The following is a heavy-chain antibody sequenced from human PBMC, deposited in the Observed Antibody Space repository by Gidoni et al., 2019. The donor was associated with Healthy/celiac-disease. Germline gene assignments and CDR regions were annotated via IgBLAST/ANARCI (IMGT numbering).Heavy chain of an antibody. CDR2: ISCSGGSI. J-gene: IGHJ6*02. D-gene: IGHD1-20*01. CDR3: AKGWMLTDPYGMDV. CDR1: GFTFSSYA. V-gene: IGHV3-23*01. Sequence: EVQLLESGGGLVQPGGSLRLSCAASGFTFSSYAMSWVRQAPGKGLEWVSAISCSGGSIYYADSVKGRFTISRDNSKNTLYLQMNSLRAEDTAVYYCAKGWMLTDPYGMDVWGQGTTVTVSS.